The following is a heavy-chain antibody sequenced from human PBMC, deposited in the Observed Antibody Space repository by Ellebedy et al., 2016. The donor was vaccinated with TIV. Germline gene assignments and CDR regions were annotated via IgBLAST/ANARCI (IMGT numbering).Heavy chain of an antibody. J-gene: IGHJ4*02. CDR3: ARAGSWTVTLDY. CDR1: GFTFSNYA. CDR2: IGDTAHNT. V-gene: IGHV3-23*01. Sequence: GGSLRLXCAASGFTFSNYAMTWVRQAPGKGLEWVSGIGDTAHNTYYADSVKGRFTISRDNSGNTLYLQMNSLRADDTAVYYCARAGSWTVTLDYWGQGTLVTVSS. D-gene: IGHD4-17*01.